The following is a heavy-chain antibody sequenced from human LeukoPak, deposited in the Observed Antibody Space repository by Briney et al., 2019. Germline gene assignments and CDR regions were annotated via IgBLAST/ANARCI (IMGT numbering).Heavy chain of an antibody. CDR2: IKPDGSEK. J-gene: IGHJ4*02. D-gene: IGHD3-16*01. CDR3: ARENYFSFDY. V-gene: IGHV3-7*03. Sequence: GGSLRLSCAASGFTLSTYWMTWVRQAPGKGLEWVANIKPDGSEKYYVDSVKGRCTISRDNIRNSLDLQMNSLRAEDTAVYYCARENYFSFDYWGQGALVTVSS. CDR1: GFTLSTYW.